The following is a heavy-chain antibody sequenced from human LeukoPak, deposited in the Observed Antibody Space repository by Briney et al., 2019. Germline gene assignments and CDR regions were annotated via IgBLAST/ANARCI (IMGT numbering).Heavy chain of an antibody. CDR3: ARDRIGDY. D-gene: IGHD2-15*01. V-gene: IGHV1-69*05. CDR1: GGTFSSYA. J-gene: IGHJ4*02. Sequence: ASVKVSCKASGGTFSSYAISWVRQAPGQGLEWMGGIIPIFGTANYAQKFQGRVTMTTDTSTSTAYMELRSLRSDDTAVYYCARDRIGDYWGQGTLVTVSS. CDR2: IIPIFGTA.